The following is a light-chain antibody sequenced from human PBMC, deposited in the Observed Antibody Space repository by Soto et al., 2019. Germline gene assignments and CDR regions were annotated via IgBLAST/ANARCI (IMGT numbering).Light chain of an antibody. J-gene: IGKJ2*01. V-gene: IGKV1-5*01. Sequence: DIQMTQSPSTLSASVGDRVTITCRASQSISSWLAWYRQKPGKAPKLLIYDASSLESGVPSRFSGSASGTEFTLTISSLQPDDFATYYCQQYRTFGQGTKLEIK. CDR1: QSISSW. CDR2: DAS. CDR3: QQYRT.